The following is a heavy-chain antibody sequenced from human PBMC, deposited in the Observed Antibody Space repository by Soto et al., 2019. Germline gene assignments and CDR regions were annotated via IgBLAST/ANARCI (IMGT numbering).Heavy chain of an antibody. CDR1: GYTFTSYG. J-gene: IGHJ5*02. V-gene: IGHV1-18*04. CDR2: ISAYNGNT. CDR3: ARHYYDSSGYYTPSDP. Sequence: ASVKVSCKASGYTFTSYGISWVRQAPGQGLEWMGWISAYNGNTNYAQKLQGRVTMTTDTSTSTAYMELRSLRSDDTAVYYCARHYYDSSGYYTPSDPWGQGXLVTVSS. D-gene: IGHD3-22*01.